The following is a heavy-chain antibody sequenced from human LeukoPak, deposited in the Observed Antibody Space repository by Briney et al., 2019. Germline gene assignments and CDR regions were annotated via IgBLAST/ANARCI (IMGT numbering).Heavy chain of an antibody. CDR3: ARVSSVGDTMIVSEFDY. V-gene: IGHV4-34*01. J-gene: IGHJ4*02. CDR2: INHSGST. CDR1: GGSFSGYY. Sequence: SETLSLTCAVYGGSFSGYYWSWIRQPPGKGLEWIGEINHSGSTNYNPSLKSRVTISVDTSKNQFSLKLSSVTAADTAVYYCARVSSVGDTMIVSEFDYWGQGTLVTVSS. D-gene: IGHD3-22*01.